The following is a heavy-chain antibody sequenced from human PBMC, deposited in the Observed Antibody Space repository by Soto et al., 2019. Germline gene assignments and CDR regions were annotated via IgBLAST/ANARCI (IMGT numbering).Heavy chain of an antibody. Sequence: GGSLRLSCAASGFTFSTYSMNWVRQAPGKGLEWVSYISNSGSTIYYADSVKGQFTISRDNAKNSLYLQMNSLRDEDTAVYYCASSSGNYYYYGIDVWGQGATVTVSS. CDR3: ASSSGNYYYYGIDV. CDR2: ISNSGSTI. J-gene: IGHJ6*02. V-gene: IGHV3-48*02. D-gene: IGHD3-10*01. CDR1: GFTFSTYS.